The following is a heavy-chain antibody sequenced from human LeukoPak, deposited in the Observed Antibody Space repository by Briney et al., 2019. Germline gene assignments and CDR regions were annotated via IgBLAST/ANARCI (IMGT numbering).Heavy chain of an antibody. CDR2: ISDSGGRT. D-gene: IGHD3-10*01. Sequence: GGSLRLSCAASGLTFSNYAMSWVRQAPGKGLEWVSGISDSGGRTYYADSVKGRFIISRDNSKNTLYLQMNSLRAEDTAVYYCAKRGIMIRGVIISGFHKEAYYFDCWGQGTLVTVSS. CDR1: GLTFSNYA. V-gene: IGHV3-23*01. J-gene: IGHJ4*02. CDR3: AKRGIMIRGVIISGFHKEAYYFDC.